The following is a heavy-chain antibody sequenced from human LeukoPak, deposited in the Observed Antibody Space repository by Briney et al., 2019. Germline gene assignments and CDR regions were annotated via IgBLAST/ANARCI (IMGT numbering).Heavy chain of an antibody. CDR1: GGSISNFY. Sequence: SETLSLTCTVSGGSISNFYWSWIRQPPGKGLEWIGSIYYSGSTYYNPSLKSRVTISVDTSKNQFSLKLSSVTAADTAVYYCARQGTMIGVDYWGQGTLVTVSS. J-gene: IGHJ4*02. V-gene: IGHV4-59*05. D-gene: IGHD3-22*01. CDR2: IYYSGST. CDR3: ARQGTMIGVDY.